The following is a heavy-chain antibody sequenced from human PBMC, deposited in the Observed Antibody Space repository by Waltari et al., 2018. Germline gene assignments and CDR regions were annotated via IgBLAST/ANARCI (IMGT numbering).Heavy chain of an antibody. CDR3: ARGHYDFWSNGY. CDR1: GFTFRSYA. Sequence: QVQLVESGGGVVQPGRSLRLSCAASGFTFRSYAMHWVRQAPGKGLEWVAVISYDGSNKYYADSVKGRFTISRDNSKNTLYLQMNSLRAEDTAVYYCARGHYDFWSNGYWGQGTLVTVSS. D-gene: IGHD3-3*01. CDR2: ISYDGSNK. V-gene: IGHV3-30-3*01. J-gene: IGHJ4*02.